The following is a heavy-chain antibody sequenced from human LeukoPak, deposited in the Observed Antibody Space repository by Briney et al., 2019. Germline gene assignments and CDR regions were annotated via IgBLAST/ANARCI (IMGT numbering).Heavy chain of an antibody. CDR1: GYTFTGYY. CDR3: ARGPHVLLWFGELSFDY. CDR2: INPNSGGT. D-gene: IGHD3-10*01. Sequence: ASVKVSCKASGYTFTGYYMHWVRQAPGQGLEWMGRINPNSGGTNYAQKFQGRVTMTRDTSISTAYMELSGLRSDDTAVYYCARGPHVLLWFGELSFDYWGQGTLVTVSS. V-gene: IGHV1-2*06. J-gene: IGHJ4*02.